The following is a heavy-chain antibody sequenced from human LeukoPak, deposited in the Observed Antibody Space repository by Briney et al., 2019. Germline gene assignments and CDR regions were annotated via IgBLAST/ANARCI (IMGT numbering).Heavy chain of an antibody. CDR1: GYNFISYY. J-gene: IGHJ6*02. Sequence: ASVTDSFKASGYNFISYYMHWVRQAPGQGLAWMGIINPSGGSTSYAQKFQDRVTMTRDTSTSTVYMELSSLKSEDTAVYYCAREDVVLVDAVRYYYYGMDVWGQGTTVTVSS. V-gene: IGHV1-46*01. CDR3: AREDVVLVDAVRYYYYGMDV. CDR2: INPSGGST. D-gene: IGHD2-8*01.